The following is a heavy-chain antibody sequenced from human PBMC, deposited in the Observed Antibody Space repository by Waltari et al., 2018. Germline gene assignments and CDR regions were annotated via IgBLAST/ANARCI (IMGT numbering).Heavy chain of an antibody. D-gene: IGHD6-13*01. V-gene: IGHV3-30*18. CDR1: GFTFSSYG. J-gene: IGHJ3*02. Sequence: QVQLVESGGGVVQPGRSLRLSCAASGFTFSSYGMHWVRQAPGKGLEWVAVIWYDGSNKYYADSGKGRFTISRDNSKNTLYLQMNSLRAEDTAMYYCAKNRQAAAYAFDIWGQGTMVTVSS. CDR3: AKNRQAAAYAFDI. CDR2: IWYDGSNK.